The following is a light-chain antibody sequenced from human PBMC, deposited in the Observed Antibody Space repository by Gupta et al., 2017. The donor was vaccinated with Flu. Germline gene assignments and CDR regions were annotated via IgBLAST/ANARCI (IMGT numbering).Light chain of an antibody. J-gene: IGLJ2*01. CDR2: SNN. V-gene: IGLV1-44*01. CDR1: SSNIGKNT. Sequence: QSVLTQPPSTSGTPGQRVTISCSGSSSNIGKNTVNWYQQLPGTAPKVLIYSNNQRPSGVPDRFSGSKSGTSASLAISGLQSEDEADYYCGAWDDSLNGPVFGGGTKLTVL. CDR3: GAWDDSLNGPV.